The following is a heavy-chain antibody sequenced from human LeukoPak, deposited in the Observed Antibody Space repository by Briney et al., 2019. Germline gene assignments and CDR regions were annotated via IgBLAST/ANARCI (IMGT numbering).Heavy chain of an antibody. Sequence: GGSLRLSCAASGFTFSSYAMSWVRQAPGKGLEWVSYISSSGSTIYYADSVKGRFTISRDNAKNSLYLQMNSLRAEDTAVYYCAREAYDYYYGMDVWGQGPTVTVSS. CDR2: ISSSGSTI. J-gene: IGHJ6*02. CDR1: GFTFSSYA. CDR3: AREAYDYYYGMDV. V-gene: IGHV3-48*04.